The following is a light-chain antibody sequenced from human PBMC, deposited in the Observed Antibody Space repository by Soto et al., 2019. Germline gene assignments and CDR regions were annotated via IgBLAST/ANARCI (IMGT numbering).Light chain of an antibody. CDR2: SAS. Sequence: DIPMTQSPSSVSASIGDTVTITCRASQDINVYLNWYQQKSGEVSKLLIYSASTLHSGVPSRFTGSGSETDFTLTITSLQPEDFATYYCQHGYVAPYSFGQGTKVDI. CDR3: QHGYVAPYS. V-gene: IGKV1-39*01. CDR1: QDINVY. J-gene: IGKJ2*03.